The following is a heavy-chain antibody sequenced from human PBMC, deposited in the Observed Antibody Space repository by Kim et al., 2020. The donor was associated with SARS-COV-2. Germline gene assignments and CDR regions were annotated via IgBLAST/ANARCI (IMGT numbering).Heavy chain of an antibody. CDR2: MSGSTGYT. CDR1: GFTFSDYY. J-gene: IGHJ5*02. Sequence: GGSLRLSCAASGFTFSDYYMSWIRQAPGKGLEWLSYMSGSTGYTNYADSVKGRFTISRDNAKNSLYLQMNSLRAEDTAVYYCARDAMASNGWYWVYPWG. V-gene: IGHV3-11*05. D-gene: IGHD6-13*01. CDR3: ARDAMASNGWYWVYP.